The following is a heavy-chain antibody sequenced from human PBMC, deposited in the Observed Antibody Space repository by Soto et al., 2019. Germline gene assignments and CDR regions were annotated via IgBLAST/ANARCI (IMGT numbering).Heavy chain of an antibody. CDR2: ISYDGGLQ. CDR1: GFTFTSYG. Sequence: QAHLVESGGGVVQPGRSLRLSCAASGFTFTSYGMHWVRQAPGTRLEWVAVISYDGGLQHYADSVKGRFTISRDNSKNMVLLQMSSLRAEATAVYYWVSDRGYGPASVPYSWGQGTLVSVSS. D-gene: IGHD3-10*01. J-gene: IGHJ4*02. CDR3: VSDRGYGPASVPYS. V-gene: IGHV3-30*03.